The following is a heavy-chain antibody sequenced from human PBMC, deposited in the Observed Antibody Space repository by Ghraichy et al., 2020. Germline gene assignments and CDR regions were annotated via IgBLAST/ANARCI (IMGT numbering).Heavy chain of an antibody. CDR2: IKSKTDGGTT. CDR1: GFTFNDAW. J-gene: IGHJ4*02. Sequence: LSLTCAASGFTFNDAWMSWVRQAPGKGLEWVGQIKSKTDGGTTDYAAPVKDRFTISKEDSKNTLYLQMDSLKTEDTAVYYCTSYSGYALDYWGQGTLVTVSS. V-gene: IGHV3-15*01. CDR3: TSYSGYALDY. D-gene: IGHD5-12*01.